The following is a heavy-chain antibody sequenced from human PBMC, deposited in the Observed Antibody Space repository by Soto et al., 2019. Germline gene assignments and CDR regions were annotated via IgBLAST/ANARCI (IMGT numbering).Heavy chain of an antibody. CDR3: ATSGELEGKLSAAGASDFDY. Sequence: SETLSLTCAVYGGSFSGYYWSWIRQPPGKGLEWIGEINHSGSTNYNPSLKSRVTISVDTSKNQFSLKLSSVTAADTAVYYCATSGELEGKLSAAGASDFDYWGQGTLVTVSS. D-gene: IGHD6-13*01. CDR1: GGSFSGYY. J-gene: IGHJ4*02. V-gene: IGHV4-34*01. CDR2: INHSGST.